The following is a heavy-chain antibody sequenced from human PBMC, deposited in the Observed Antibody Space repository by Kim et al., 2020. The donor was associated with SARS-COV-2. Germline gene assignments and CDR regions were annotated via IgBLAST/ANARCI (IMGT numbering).Heavy chain of an antibody. CDR2: ISDSGVRT. CDR1: GFTFSRYA. CDR3: EASDY. V-gene: IGHV3-23*01. J-gene: IGHJ4*02. Sequence: GGSLRLSCAASGFTFSRYAMSWARQAPGKGLEWVSTISDSGVRTHYADSVKGRFTISRDNSKSTLFLHMNSLRAEDTAIYYCEASDYLGQGSLVTVSS.